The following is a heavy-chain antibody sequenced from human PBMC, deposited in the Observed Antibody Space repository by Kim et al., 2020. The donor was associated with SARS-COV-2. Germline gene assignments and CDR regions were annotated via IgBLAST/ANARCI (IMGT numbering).Heavy chain of an antibody. CDR1: GFTFSSFS. Sequence: GGSLRLSCAASGFTFSSFSMNWVRQAPGKGLGWVALIYYDGSNKYYADSVQGRFTISRDNSDNTLYLQMNSLRAEDTAIYYCAKDRIRDGRNDLDYWGRG. CDR3: AKDRIRDGRNDLDY. CDR2: IYYDGSNK. V-gene: IGHV3-33*06. J-gene: IGHJ4*02. D-gene: IGHD2-8*01.